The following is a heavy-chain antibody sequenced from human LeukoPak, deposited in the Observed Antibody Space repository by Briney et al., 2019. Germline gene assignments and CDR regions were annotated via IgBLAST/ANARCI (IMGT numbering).Heavy chain of an antibody. V-gene: IGHV3-20*04. CDR1: GFNFNDYG. Sequence: GGSLRLSCEASGFNFNDYGMTWVCQAPGKGLEWVSGLNWNGDITRYADSVKGRFTISRDNAKNSVYLQMDSLRAEDTAFYYCARGYGAGNYRRPFYGMDVWGQGTTVTASS. CDR3: ARGYGAGNYRRPFYGMDV. J-gene: IGHJ6*02. CDR2: LNWNGDIT. D-gene: IGHD3-10*01.